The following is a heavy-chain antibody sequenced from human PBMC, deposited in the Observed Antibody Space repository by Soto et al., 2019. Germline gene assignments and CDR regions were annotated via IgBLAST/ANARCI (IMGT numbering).Heavy chain of an antibody. J-gene: IGHJ4*02. Sequence: QVRLQESGPGLVKPSGTLSLTCLVSGGSMSSPNWWTWVRQAPVKGLEWIAEIHHSGATNYSPSLKSRAVISIDKYSNQFSLQLTSVTAADTAVYYCATGSPYYYGSGGMWDSWGRCALGTVSS. CDR1: GGSMSSPNW. V-gene: IGHV4-4*02. CDR3: ATGSPYYYGSGGMWDS. D-gene: IGHD3-10*01. CDR2: IHHSGAT.